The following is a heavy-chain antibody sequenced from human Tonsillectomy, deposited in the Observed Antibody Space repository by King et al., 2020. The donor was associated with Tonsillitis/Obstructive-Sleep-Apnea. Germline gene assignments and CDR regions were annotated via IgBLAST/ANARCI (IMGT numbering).Heavy chain of an antibody. CDR2: IKSKTDGGTT. D-gene: IGHD3-16*01. CDR1: GFPFSNAW. CDR3: TTGALGGNYDMDV. V-gene: IGHV3-15*07. J-gene: IGHJ6*02. Sequence: VQLVEAGGGLVKPGGSLRLYCAAFGFPFSNAWMNWVRQAPGKGLEWVGRIKSKTDGGTTDYAAPVKGRFSISRDDSKNTLYLQMNSLKTADTAVYYCTTGALGGNYDMDVWGQGTTVTVSS.